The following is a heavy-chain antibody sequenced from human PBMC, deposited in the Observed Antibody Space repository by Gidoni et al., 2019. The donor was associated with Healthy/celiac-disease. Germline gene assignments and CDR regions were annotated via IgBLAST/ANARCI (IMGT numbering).Heavy chain of an antibody. J-gene: IGHJ5*02. CDR2: IYYSGST. V-gene: IGHV4-59*01. CDR1: GGPISSYY. CDR3: ARGGSVRGVLGWFDP. D-gene: IGHD3-10*01. Sequence: QVQLQESGAGLVKPSETLSLTCTVSGGPISSYYWSWIRQPPGKGLEWIGYIYYSGSTNYNPSLKSRVTISVDTSKNQFSLKLSSVTAADTAVYYCARGGSVRGVLGWFDPWGQGTLVTVSS.